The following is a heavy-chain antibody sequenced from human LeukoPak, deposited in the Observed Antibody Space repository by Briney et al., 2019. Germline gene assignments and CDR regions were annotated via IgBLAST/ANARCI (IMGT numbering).Heavy chain of an antibody. CDR3: AREPLGLDY. Sequence: SQTLSLTCTVSGASISSGDYHWNWIRQPAGKGLEWIGRIYTSGSTNYNPSLKSRVTMSVDTSKNQFSLKLSSVTAADTAVYYCAREPLGLDYWGQGTLVTVSS. V-gene: IGHV4-61*02. D-gene: IGHD7-27*01. J-gene: IGHJ4*02. CDR2: IYTSGST. CDR1: GASISSGDYH.